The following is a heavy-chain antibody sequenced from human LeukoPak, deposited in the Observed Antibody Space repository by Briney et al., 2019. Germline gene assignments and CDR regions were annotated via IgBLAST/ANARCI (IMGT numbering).Heavy chain of an antibody. CDR2: ISSSSSYI. J-gene: IGHJ6*02. CDR3: ARGPTHYYYYGMDV. Sequence: KPGGSLRLSCAASGFTFSSYSMNWVRQAPGKGLEWVSSISSSSSYIYYADSVKGRFTISRDNAKNSLYLQMNSLGAEDTAVYYCARGPTHYYYYGMDVWGQGTTVTVSS. CDR1: GFTFSSYS. V-gene: IGHV3-21*01.